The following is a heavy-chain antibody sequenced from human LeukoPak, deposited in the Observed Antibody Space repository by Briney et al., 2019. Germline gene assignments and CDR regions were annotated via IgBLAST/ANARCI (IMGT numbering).Heavy chain of an antibody. CDR1: GGSISSSSYY. CDR3: ARDVGDYGDYVFSGSAFDI. Sequence: SETLSLTCTVSGGSISSSSYYWGWIRQPPGKGLEWIGSIYYSGSTYYNPSLKSRVTISVDTSKNQFSLKLSSVTAADTAVYYCARDVGDYGDYVFSGSAFDIWGQGTMVTVSS. CDR2: IYYSGST. D-gene: IGHD4-17*01. J-gene: IGHJ3*02. V-gene: IGHV4-39*02.